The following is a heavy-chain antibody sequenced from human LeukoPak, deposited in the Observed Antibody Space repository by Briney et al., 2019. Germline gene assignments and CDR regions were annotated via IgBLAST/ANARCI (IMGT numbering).Heavy chain of an antibody. D-gene: IGHD5-12*01. CDR1: GFTFSDYY. V-gene: IGHV3-11*03. J-gene: IGHJ4*02. CDR3: ARRYTGYGILDY. CDR2: ISDSSSYT. Sequence: GGSLRLSCAASGFTFSDYYMSWIRQAPGKGLEWVSYISDSSSYTDYAGSVKGRFTISRDNSKNSLYLQMNSLRAEDTAVYYCARRYTGYGILDYWGQGTLVTVSS.